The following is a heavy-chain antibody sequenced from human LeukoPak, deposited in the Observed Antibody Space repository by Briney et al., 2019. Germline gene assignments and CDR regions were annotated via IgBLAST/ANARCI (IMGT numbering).Heavy chain of an antibody. CDR3: ANIVQYTAATGTALES. CDR2: IWSDSSYI. D-gene: IGHD6-13*01. V-gene: IGHV3-33*08. Sequence: PGGSLRLSCAVSGFTLSSFGIDWVRQAPGKGLDWVAVIWSDSSYIYYADSVKGRFTISRDNSKNTLYLQMNSLRAEDTAVYYCANIVQYTAATGTALESWGQGSLVTVSP. CDR1: GFTLSSFG. J-gene: IGHJ4*02.